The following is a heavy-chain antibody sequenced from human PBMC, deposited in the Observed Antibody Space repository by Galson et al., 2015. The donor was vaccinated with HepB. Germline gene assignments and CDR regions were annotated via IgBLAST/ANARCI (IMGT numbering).Heavy chain of an antibody. Sequence: SLRLSCAASGFTFSSFGVHWVRQAPGRGLEWLAVISYDGNNKFYADSVKGRFTISRDNSKNTLYLQMNSLRAEDTAVYYCAKGLRYFDSRDAFDIWGQGTMVTVSS. CDR1: GFTFSSFG. CDR3: AKGLRYFDSRDAFDI. CDR2: ISYDGNNK. J-gene: IGHJ3*02. D-gene: IGHD3-9*01. V-gene: IGHV3-30*18.